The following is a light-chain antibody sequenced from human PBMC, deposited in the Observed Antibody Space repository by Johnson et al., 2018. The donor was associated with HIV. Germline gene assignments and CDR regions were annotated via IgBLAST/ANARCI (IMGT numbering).Light chain of an antibody. Sequence: QSVLTQPPSVSAAPGQKVTISCSGSSCDIGNNYVSWYQQVPGTAPKLLIYENNKRPSGIPDRFSGSKSGTSATLGITGLQTGDEADYYCGTWDSSLSGVFGTGTKVTVL. CDR2: ENN. J-gene: IGLJ1*01. CDR3: GTWDSSLSGV. V-gene: IGLV1-51*02. CDR1: SCDIGNNY.